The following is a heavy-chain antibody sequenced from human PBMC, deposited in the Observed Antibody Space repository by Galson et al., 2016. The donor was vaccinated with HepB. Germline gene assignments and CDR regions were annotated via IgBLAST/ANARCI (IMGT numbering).Heavy chain of an antibody. V-gene: IGHV3-21*01. Sequence: SLRLSCAASGFTFSRYSMNWVRQAPGKGLEWLSSISSSGNYIYYADSVQGRFTISRDNDKKSLYLDLSSLRAEDTAVYYCTRGLTALDYWGQGTLVTVSS. CDR3: TRGLTALDY. D-gene: IGHD3-9*01. CDR2: ISSSGNYI. J-gene: IGHJ4*02. CDR1: GFTFSRYS.